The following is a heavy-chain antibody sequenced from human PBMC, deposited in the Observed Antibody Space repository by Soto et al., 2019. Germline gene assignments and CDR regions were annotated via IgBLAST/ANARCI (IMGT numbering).Heavy chain of an antibody. D-gene: IGHD5-12*01. CDR3: AREGNLGRWLQPLDF. Sequence: PSETLSLTCTVSGDSISASSWSWVRQPPGKGLEWIGNINYNGNTKYNPSLKSRVTMSVDTSKNQFSLKLISVTAADTAKYFCAREGNLGRWLQPLDFWGQGTLVTVSS. CDR2: INYNGNT. J-gene: IGHJ4*02. V-gene: IGHV4-59*01. CDR1: GDSISASS.